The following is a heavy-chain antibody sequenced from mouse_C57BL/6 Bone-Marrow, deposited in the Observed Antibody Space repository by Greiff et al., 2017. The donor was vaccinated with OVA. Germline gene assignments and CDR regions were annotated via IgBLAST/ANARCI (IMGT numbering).Heavy chain of an antibody. V-gene: IGHV5-6*01. CDR1: GFTFSSYG. Sequence: EVQLVESGGDLVKPGGSLKLSCAASGFTFSSYGMSWVRQTPDKRLEWVATISSGGSYTYYPDSVKGRFTISRDNAKNTLYLQMSSLKSEDTAMYYCARERFAYWGQGTLVTVSA. CDR2: ISSGGSYT. CDR3: ARERFAY. J-gene: IGHJ3*01.